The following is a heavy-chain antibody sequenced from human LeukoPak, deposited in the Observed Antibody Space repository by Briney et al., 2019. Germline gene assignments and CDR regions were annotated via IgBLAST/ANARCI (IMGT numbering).Heavy chain of an antibody. V-gene: IGHV3-7*01. CDR1: GFTFSSYR. J-gene: IGHJ4*02. CDR3: ASSACDY. CDR2: IKQDGSEK. Sequence: GGSLRLSCAASGFTFSSYRTSWVRQAPGKGLEWVANIKQDGSEKYYVDSVKGRFTISRDNAKNSLYLQMNSLRAEDTAVYYCASSACDYWGQGTLVTVSS.